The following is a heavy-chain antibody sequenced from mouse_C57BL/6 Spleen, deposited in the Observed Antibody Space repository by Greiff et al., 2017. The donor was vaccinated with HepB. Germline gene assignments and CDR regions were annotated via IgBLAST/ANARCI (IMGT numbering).Heavy chain of an antibody. CDR2: ISNGGGST. CDR3: ARPSSSYYGSSYAWLAY. V-gene: IGHV5-12*01. J-gene: IGHJ3*01. D-gene: IGHD1-1*01. CDR1: GFTFSDYY. Sequence: EVQLVESWGGLVQHGGSLKLSCAASGFTFSDYYMYWVRQTPEKRLEWVAYISNGGGSTYYPDTVKGRFTISRDNAKNTLYLQMSRLKSEDTAMYYCARPSSSYYGSSYAWLAYWGQGTLVTVSA.